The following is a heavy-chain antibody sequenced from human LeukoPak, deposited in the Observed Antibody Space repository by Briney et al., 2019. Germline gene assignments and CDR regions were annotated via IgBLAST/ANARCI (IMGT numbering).Heavy chain of an antibody. D-gene: IGHD2-2*01. CDR1: GGSISSSSYY. V-gene: IGHV4-39*01. J-gene: IGHJ4*02. Sequence: PSETLSLTCTVSGGSISSSSYYWGWIRQPPGKGLEWIGSIYYSGSTYYNPSLKSRVTISVDTSKNQFSLKLSSVTAADTAVYYCARSQDIVVVPAAPSFDYRGQGTLVTVSS. CDR3: ARSQDIVVVPAAPSFDY. CDR2: IYYSGST.